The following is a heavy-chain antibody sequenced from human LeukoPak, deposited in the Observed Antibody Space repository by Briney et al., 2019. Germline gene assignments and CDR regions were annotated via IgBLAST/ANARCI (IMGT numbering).Heavy chain of an antibody. J-gene: IGHJ4*02. CDR3: ARVREARFDY. CDR1: GFTFSSYA. CDR2: ISYDGSNK. Sequence: GGSLRLSCVASGFTFSSYAMHWVRQAPGKGLEWVAVISYDGSNKYYADSVKGRFTISRDNSKNTLYLQMNSLRAEDTAVYYCARVREARFDYWGQGTLVTVSS. V-gene: IGHV3-30*04. D-gene: IGHD1-26*01.